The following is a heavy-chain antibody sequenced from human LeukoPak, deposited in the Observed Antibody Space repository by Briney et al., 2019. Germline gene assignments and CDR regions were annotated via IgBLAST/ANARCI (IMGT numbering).Heavy chain of an antibody. V-gene: IGHV3-74*03. Sequence: GGSLRLSCAASGFTFSNYWIHWVRQAPGKGLVWVSRIDNAGSITTYVDSVKGRFTISRDNAENTLYLQMNSLRVEDTAVYYCVRSAFHAGSGNYYDYWGQGTLVTVSS. D-gene: IGHD3-22*01. CDR3: VRSAFHAGSGNYYDY. CDR1: GFTFSNYW. CDR2: IDNAGSIT. J-gene: IGHJ4*02.